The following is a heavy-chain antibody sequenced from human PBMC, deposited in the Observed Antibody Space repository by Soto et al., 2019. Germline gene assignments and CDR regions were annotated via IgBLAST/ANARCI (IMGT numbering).Heavy chain of an antibody. CDR1: GYTFTSYG. CDR3: ARPGYYYDSSGYYRHSYYFDY. J-gene: IGHJ4*02. D-gene: IGHD3-22*01. Sequence: ASVKVSFKASGYTFTSYGISWVRQAPGQGLEWMGWISAYNGNTNYAQKLQGRVTMTTDTSTSTAYMELRSLRSDDTAVYYCARPGYYYDSSGYYRHSYYFDYWGQGTLVTVSS. CDR2: ISAYNGNT. V-gene: IGHV1-18*04.